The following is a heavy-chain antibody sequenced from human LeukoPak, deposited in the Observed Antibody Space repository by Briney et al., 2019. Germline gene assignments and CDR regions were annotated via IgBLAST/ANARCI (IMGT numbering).Heavy chain of an antibody. D-gene: IGHD6-19*01. CDR2: IYYSGST. CDR3: ARRMGGSSGWYWAHWFDP. CDR1: GGSISSSSYY. Sequence: PSETLSLTCTVSGGSISSSSYYWGWIRQPPGKGLEWIGSIYYSGSTYYNPSLKSRVTISVDTSKNQFSLKLSSVTAADTAVYYCARRMGGSSGWYWAHWFDPWGQGTLVTVSS. V-gene: IGHV4-39*01. J-gene: IGHJ5*02.